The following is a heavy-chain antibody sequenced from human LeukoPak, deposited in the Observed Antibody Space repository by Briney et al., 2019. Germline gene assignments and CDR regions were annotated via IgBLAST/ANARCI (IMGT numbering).Heavy chain of an antibody. J-gene: IGHJ5*01. CDR2: IYSGGST. V-gene: IGHV3-66*02. CDR3: ARAGNSGTARHSSGRFDS. CDR1: GLTVSSSY. Sequence: GWSLRLSSAASGLTVSSSYMSWVRQAPGKVKKWVSVIYSGGSTYYADSVKGRFTISRDNSKNTLYLQMNSLRAEDTAVYYCARAGNSGTARHSSGRFDSWCKGNVGTV. D-gene: IGHD6-6*01.